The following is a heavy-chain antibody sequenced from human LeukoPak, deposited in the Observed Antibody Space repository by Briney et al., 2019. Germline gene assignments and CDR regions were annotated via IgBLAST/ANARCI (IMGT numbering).Heavy chain of an antibody. CDR3: VRGPPRLNWFDP. CDR2: INAGNGNT. J-gene: IGHJ5*02. D-gene: IGHD6-25*01. CDR1: GYTFTSYA. V-gene: IGHV1-3*01. Sequence: ASVKVSCKASGYTFTSYAMHWVRQAPGHRLEWMEWINAGNGNTKYSQKVQGRVTITRDTSASTAYMVLSSLRSEDTAMYFCVRGPPRLNWFDPWGQGTLVTVSS.